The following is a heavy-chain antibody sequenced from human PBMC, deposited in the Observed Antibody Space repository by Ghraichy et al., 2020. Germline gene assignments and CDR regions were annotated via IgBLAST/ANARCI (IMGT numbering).Heavy chain of an antibody. CDR3: AKDLGDYGGSPSPVGMDV. Sequence: GESLNISCVASGFTFSRYTMTWVRQAPGKGLEWVSAISGSGGSSYYEDSVKGRFTISRDNSKNTLYVQMNSLRAEDTAIYYCAKDLGDYGGSPSPVGMDVWGQGTTVSVSS. J-gene: IGHJ6*02. CDR2: ISGSGGSS. D-gene: IGHD4-23*01. CDR1: GFTFSRYT. V-gene: IGHV3-23*01.